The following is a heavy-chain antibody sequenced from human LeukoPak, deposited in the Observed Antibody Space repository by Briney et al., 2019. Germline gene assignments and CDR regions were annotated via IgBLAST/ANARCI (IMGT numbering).Heavy chain of an antibody. CDR1: GGSISSYY. CDR2: IYTSGST. D-gene: IGHD7-27*01. CDR3: AKRGNWGFFDY. Sequence: SETLSLTCTVSGGSISSYYWSWIRQPAGKGLEWIGRIYTSGSTNYNPSLKSRVTISVDTSKNQFSLKVSPVTAADTAVYYCAKRGNWGFFDYWGQGTLVTVSS. J-gene: IGHJ4*02. V-gene: IGHV4-4*07.